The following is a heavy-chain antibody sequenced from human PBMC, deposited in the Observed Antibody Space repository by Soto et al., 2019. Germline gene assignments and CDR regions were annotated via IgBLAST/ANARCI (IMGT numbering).Heavy chain of an antibody. Sequence: QLQLQESGPGLVKPSETLSLTCTVSGGSISSSSYYWGWIRQPPGKGLEWIGSIYYSGSTYYNPSLKSRVTVSVDTSKNQFSLKLSSVTAAYTAVYYCARQYYDILTGYWGLVYYFDYWGQGTLVTVSS. CDR1: GGSISSSSYY. D-gene: IGHD3-9*01. CDR3: ARQYYDILTGYWGLVYYFDY. J-gene: IGHJ4*02. V-gene: IGHV4-39*01. CDR2: IYYSGST.